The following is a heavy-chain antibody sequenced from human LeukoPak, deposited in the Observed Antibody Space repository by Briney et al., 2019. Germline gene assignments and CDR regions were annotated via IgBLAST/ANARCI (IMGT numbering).Heavy chain of an antibody. D-gene: IGHD6-19*01. Sequence: GGSLRLSCAASGFTFSSYSVNWVRQAPGKGLEWVSSISSSSSYIYYADSVKGRFTISRDNAKNSLYLQMNSLRAEDTAVYYCARDRPPYIAVAGTFDYWGQGTLVTVSS. CDR2: ISSSSSYI. CDR1: GFTFSSYS. J-gene: IGHJ4*02. V-gene: IGHV3-21*01. CDR3: ARDRPPYIAVAGTFDY.